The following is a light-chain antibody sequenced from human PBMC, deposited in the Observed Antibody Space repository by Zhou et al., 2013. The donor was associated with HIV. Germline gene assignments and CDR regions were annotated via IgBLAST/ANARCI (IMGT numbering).Light chain of an antibody. CDR2: DSS. Sequence: EVVMTQSPSTLSVSPGERVTLSCRASQNVFTNLAWYQQKPGQAPSLLIYDSSTRATGVPARFSGSGSGTDFTLTISRLEPEDFAVYYCQQYGSSPEITFGPGTKVDIK. V-gene: IGKV3-20*01. CDR3: QQYGSSPEIT. J-gene: IGKJ3*01. CDR1: QNVFTN.